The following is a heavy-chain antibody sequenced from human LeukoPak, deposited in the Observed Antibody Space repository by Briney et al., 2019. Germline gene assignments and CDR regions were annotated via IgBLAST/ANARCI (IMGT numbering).Heavy chain of an antibody. CDR1: GYTFTSYG. CDR3: ARVGMRYSYGKIDY. CDR2: ISAYNGNT. D-gene: IGHD5-18*01. V-gene: IGHV1-18*01. J-gene: IGHJ4*02. Sequence: ASVTVSCKASGYTFTSYGISWVRQAPGQGLEWMGWISAYNGNTNYAQKLQGRVTMTTDTSTSTAYMELRSLRSDDTAVYYCARVGMRYSYGKIDYWGQGTLVTVSS.